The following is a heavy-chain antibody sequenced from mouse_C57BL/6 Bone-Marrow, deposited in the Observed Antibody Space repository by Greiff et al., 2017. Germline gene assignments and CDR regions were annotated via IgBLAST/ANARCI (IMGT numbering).Heavy chain of an antibody. CDR1: GFSLTSYG. CDR2: IWSGGST. Sequence: VQGVESGPGLVQPSQSLSITCTVSGFSLTSYGVHWVRQSPGKGLEWLGVIWSGGSTDYNAAFISRLSISKDNSKGQVFFKMNSLQAGDTAIYYCARGRDYCGSSYNYAMDYWGQGTSVTVSS. D-gene: IGHD1-1*01. CDR3: ARGRDYCGSSYNYAMDY. J-gene: IGHJ4*01. V-gene: IGHV2-2*01.